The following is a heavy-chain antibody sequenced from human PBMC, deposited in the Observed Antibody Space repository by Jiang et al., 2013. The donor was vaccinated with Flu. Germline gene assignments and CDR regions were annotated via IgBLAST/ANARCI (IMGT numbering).Heavy chain of an antibody. V-gene: IGHV1-69*01. Sequence: GAEVKKPGSSVKVSCKAFGDTFISYAFSWVRQAPGQGLEWMGGIIPIFSTATYAQKFQGRVTITADEATSTAYMELSSLRSEDTAVYYCARGRFSHYYYMHLWGEGTSVTVSS. CDR3: ARGRFSHYYYMHL. CDR2: IIPIFSTA. D-gene: IGHD1-26*01. J-gene: IGHJ6*03. CDR1: GDTFISYA.